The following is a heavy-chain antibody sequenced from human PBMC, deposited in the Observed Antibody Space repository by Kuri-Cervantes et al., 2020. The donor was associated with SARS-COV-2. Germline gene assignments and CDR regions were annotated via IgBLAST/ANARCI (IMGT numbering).Heavy chain of an antibody. CDR2: INHSGST. Sequence: SETLSLTCTVSGGSISSSSYYWGWIRQPPGKGLEWIGEINHSGSTNYNPSLKSRVTISVDTSKNQFSLKLSSVTAADTAVYYCARGHGSPNCSSTSCYIATSFDIWGQGTMVTVSS. CDR3: ARGHGSPNCSSTSCYIATSFDI. D-gene: IGHD2-2*02. J-gene: IGHJ3*02. V-gene: IGHV4-39*07. CDR1: GGSISSSSYY.